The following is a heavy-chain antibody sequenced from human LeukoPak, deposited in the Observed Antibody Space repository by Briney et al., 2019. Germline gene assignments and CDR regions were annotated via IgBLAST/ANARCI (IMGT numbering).Heavy chain of an antibody. CDR3: AKVGRWLQLDY. V-gene: IGHV3-9*01. Sequence: GGSLRLSCAASGFTFDDYAMHWVRHAPGKGLEWVSGISWNSGSIGYADSVKGRFTISRDNAKNSLYLQMNSLRAEDTALYYCAKVGRWLQLDYWGQGTLVTVSS. CDR1: GFTFDDYA. D-gene: IGHD5-24*01. CDR2: ISWNSGSI. J-gene: IGHJ4*02.